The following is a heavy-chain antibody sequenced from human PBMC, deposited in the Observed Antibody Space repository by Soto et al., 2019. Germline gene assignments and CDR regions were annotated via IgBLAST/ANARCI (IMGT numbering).Heavy chain of an antibody. CDR3: ASKTGGWFDP. CDR2: INVGNGNT. D-gene: IGHD1-1*01. J-gene: IGHJ5*02. V-gene: IGHV1-3*01. Sequence: QVQLVQSGAEVKKPGASVKVSCKASGYTFTTYSIHWVRQAPGQRLEWMGWINVGNGNTKYSQKLQARVTITRDTSASTAYMELSSLRSEDTAVYYCASKTGGWFDPWGQGPLVTVSS. CDR1: GYTFTTYS.